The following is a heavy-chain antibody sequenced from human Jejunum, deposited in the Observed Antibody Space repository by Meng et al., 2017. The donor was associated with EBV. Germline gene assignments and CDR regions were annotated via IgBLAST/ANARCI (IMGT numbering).Heavy chain of an antibody. CDR1: GFTFSDHY. D-gene: IGHD2-2*01. Sequence: GESVGLGGGLVQPGGSLRFSCAASGFTFSDHYMEWVRQAPGKGLEWLGRIRNKVNSYTTQYAASVKGRFTISRDDSKNSLYLQMNSLKTEDTAVYYCAQVGVPAAEGGHWGQGTLVTVSS. V-gene: IGHV3-72*01. CDR2: IRNKVNSYTT. J-gene: IGHJ4*02. CDR3: AQVGVPAAEGGH.